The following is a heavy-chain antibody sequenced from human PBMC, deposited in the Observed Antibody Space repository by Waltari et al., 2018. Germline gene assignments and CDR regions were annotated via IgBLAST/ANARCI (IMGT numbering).Heavy chain of an antibody. D-gene: IGHD2-15*01. J-gene: IGHJ6*02. V-gene: IGHV3-23*01. CDR1: GFTFRRFS. CDR2: ISDRGDIT. Sequence: EVQLLESGGGLVQPGGSLRLSCAASGFTFRRFSLSWVRPAPGKGLEWVPTISDRGDITYYADSVKGRFTISRDNSKNTLYLQMNSLRAEDTAVYYCAKDAGEGYCSGGSCYPNYYYGMDVWGQGTTVTVSS. CDR3: AKDAGEGYCSGGSCYPNYYYGMDV.